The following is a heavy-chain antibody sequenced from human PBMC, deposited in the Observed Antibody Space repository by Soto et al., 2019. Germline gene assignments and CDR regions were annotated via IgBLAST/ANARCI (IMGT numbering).Heavy chain of an antibody. D-gene: IGHD3-3*01. J-gene: IGHJ6*03. CDR2: ISWNSGSI. V-gene: IGHV3-9*01. CDR3: AKDSHRFFGVVTPPWYMLV. Sequence: GGSLRLSCAASGFTFDDYAMHWVRQAPGKGLEWVSGISWNSGSIGYADSVKGRFTISRDNAKNSLYLQMNSLRAEDTALYYCAKDSHRFFGVVTPPWYMLVWCKGTMVTV. CDR1: GFTFDDYA.